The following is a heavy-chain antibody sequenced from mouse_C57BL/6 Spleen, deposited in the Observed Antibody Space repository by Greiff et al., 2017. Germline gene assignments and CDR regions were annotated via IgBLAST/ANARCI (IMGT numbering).Heavy chain of an antibody. J-gene: IGHJ1*03. D-gene: IGHD4-1*01. CDR1: GYTFTSYW. V-gene: IGHV1-61*01. Sequence: VQLQQPGAELVRPGSSVKLSCKASGYTFTSYWMDWVKQRPGQGLEWIGNIYPSDSETHYNQKFKDKATLTVDKSSSTAYMQLSSLTSEDSAVYYCARSKTGTDWYFDVWGTGTTVTVSS. CDR3: ARSKTGTDWYFDV. CDR2: IYPSDSET.